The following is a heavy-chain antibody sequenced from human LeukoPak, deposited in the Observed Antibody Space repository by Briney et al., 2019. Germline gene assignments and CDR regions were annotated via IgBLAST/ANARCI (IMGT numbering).Heavy chain of an antibody. CDR3: ARGAVTSPFDP. D-gene: IGHD4-17*01. CDR1: GGSFSGYY. V-gene: IGHV4-34*01. Sequence: PSETLSLTCAVYGGSFSGYYWSWIRQPPGKGLEWIGEINHSGSTNYNPSLKSRVTISVDTSKNQFSLKLSSVTAADTAVYYCARGAVTSPFDPWGQGTLVTVSS. CDR2: INHSGST. J-gene: IGHJ5*02.